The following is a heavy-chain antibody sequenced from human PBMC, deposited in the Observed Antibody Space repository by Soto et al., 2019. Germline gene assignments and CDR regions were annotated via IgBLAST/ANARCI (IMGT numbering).Heavy chain of an antibody. D-gene: IGHD2-8*01. V-gene: IGHV6-1*01. CDR2: TYYRSKWYN. CDR3: ARDLDCTNDVCYSGQFDY. CDR1: GDSVSSNSAA. Sequence: PSQTLSLTCAISGDSVSSNSAAWNWIRQSPSRGLEWLGRTYYRSKWYNDYAVSVKSRITINPDTSKNQFSLQLNSVTPEDTAVYYCARDLDCTNDVCYSGQFDYWGQGTLVTVSS. J-gene: IGHJ4*02.